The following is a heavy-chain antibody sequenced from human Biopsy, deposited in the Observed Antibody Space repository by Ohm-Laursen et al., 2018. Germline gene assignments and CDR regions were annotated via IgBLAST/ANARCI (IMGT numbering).Heavy chain of an antibody. Sequence: GTLSLTWSVSGGSISGSSWSWIRQAPGRGLEWVGYISYSGSTSNNPSLKSRITISVDTSKNQISLKVTSVTAADTAVYYCAKHGSGWTGDDALHIWGQGTMVTVSS. V-gene: IGHV4-59*08. CDR1: GGSISGSS. J-gene: IGHJ3*02. CDR3: AKHGSGWTGDDALHI. D-gene: IGHD6-19*01. CDR2: ISYSGST.